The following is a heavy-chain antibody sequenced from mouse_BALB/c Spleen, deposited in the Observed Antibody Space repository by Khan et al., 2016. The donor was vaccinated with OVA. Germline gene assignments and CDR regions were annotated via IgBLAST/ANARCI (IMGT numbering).Heavy chain of an antibody. CDR1: GYSFTGYF. CDR2: INPHIGET. V-gene: IGHV1-20*02. Sequence: VQLKEPGPELVRPGASVKISCKASGYSFTGYFMNWVMQSHGKSLEWIGRINPHIGETFYNQRFKDKATLTVDESSSTAHMELRSLASEDSAVYYCTRIYRSDFDYWGQGTTLTVSS. CDR3: TRIYRSDFDY. J-gene: IGHJ2*01. D-gene: IGHD1-1*01.